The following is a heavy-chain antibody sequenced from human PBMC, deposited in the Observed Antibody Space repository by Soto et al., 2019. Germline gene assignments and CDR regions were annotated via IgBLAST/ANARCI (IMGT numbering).Heavy chain of an antibody. CDR1: GGSISSYY. D-gene: IGHD2-8*01. J-gene: IGHJ4*02. CDR2: IYYSGST. Sequence: SETLPLTCTVSGGSISSYYWIWIRQPPGKGLEWIGYIYYSGSTNYNPSLKSRVTISVDTSKNQFSLKLSSVTATDTAVYYCTKNRNFYDYWGQGTLVTVSS. V-gene: IGHV4-59*01. CDR3: TKNRNFYDY.